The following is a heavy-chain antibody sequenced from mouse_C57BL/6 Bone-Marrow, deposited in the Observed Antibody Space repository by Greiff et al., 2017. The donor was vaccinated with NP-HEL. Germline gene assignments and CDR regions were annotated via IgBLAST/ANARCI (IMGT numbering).Heavy chain of an antibody. D-gene: IGHD2-3*01. CDR3: ARDAYELAMDY. V-gene: IGHV1-64*01. Sequence: VQLQQPGAELVKPGASVKLSCKASGYTFTSYWMHWVKQRPGQGLEWIGMIHPNSGSTNYNEKFKSKATLTVDTSSSTAYMQLSSLTSEDSAVYYCARDAYELAMDYWGKGTSVTVSS. CDR2: IHPNSGST. J-gene: IGHJ4*01. CDR1: GYTFTSYW.